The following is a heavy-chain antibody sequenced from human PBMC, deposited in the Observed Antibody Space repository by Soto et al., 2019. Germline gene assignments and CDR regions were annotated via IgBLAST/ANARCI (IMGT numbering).Heavy chain of an antibody. CDR1: GFSLSTSGVG. CDR3: AHSLSGDTGNWNYGAFDY. D-gene: IGHD1-7*01. Sequence: QITLKEAGPTLVKPTQPLTLTCTFSGFSLSTSGVGVGWIRQPPGEALEWLALIYWDDGQRYTPSLNSRLTITKDTSRNQMVPTITNMDPVDTATYSCAHSLSGDTGNWNYGAFDYWGQGTLVTVSS. CDR2: IYWDDGQ. J-gene: IGHJ4*02. V-gene: IGHV2-5*02.